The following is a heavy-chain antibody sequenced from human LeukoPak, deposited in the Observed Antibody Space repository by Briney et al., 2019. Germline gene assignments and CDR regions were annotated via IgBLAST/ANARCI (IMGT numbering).Heavy chain of an antibody. J-gene: IGHJ4*02. D-gene: IGHD1-26*01. Sequence: ASVTVSCKASGYTFTSYYMHWVRQAPGQGLEWMGIINPSGGSTSYAQKFQGRVTMTRDTSTSTVYMELSSLRSEDTAVYYCARVRSDGYFDYWGQGTLVTVSS. CDR3: ARVRSDGYFDY. V-gene: IGHV1-46*01. CDR2: INPSGGST. CDR1: GYTFTSYY.